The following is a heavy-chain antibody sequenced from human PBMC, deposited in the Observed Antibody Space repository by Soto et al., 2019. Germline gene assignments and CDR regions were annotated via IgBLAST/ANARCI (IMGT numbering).Heavy chain of an antibody. CDR3: AKEMIASTLADFIDY. CDR2: ISGSGGRT. CDR1: GFTFSNYG. J-gene: IGHJ4*02. Sequence: EVQLLEFGGGLIQPGGSLRLSCEASGFTFSNYGMTWVRLAPGKGLEWVSTISGSGGRTFYADPVKGRFTISRDNSKNTLYLQMNSLRAEVTAVYYCAKEMIASTLADFIDYWGQGTLVTVSS. D-gene: IGHD2-21*01. V-gene: IGHV3-23*01.